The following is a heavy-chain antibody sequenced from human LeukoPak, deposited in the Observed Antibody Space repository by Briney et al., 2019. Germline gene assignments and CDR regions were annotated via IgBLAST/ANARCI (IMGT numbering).Heavy chain of an antibody. V-gene: IGHV3-23*01. Sequence: PGGSLRLSCAASGFTFSSYAMSWVRQAPGKGLEWVSAISGSGGSTYYADSVKGRFTISRDNSKNTLFLQMNSLRPEDSALYYCAKPTPGTAPRPLDSWGRGTLVTVSS. CDR2: ISGSGGST. J-gene: IGHJ4*02. D-gene: IGHD1-26*01. CDR1: GFTFSSYA. CDR3: AKPTPGTAPRPLDS.